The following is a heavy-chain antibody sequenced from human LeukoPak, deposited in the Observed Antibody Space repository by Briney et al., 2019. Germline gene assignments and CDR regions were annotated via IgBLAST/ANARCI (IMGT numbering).Heavy chain of an antibody. CDR3: ARGGTTYYYDSSGYYSKPFDY. CDR2: IYHSGST. J-gene: IGHJ4*02. Sequence: PSGTLSLTCAVSGGSISSSNWWSRVRQPPGKGLEWIGEIYHSGSTNYNPSLKSRVTISVDKSKNQFSLKLSSVTAADTAVYYCARGGTTYYYDSSGYYSKPFDYWGQGTLVTVSS. CDR1: GGSISSSNW. V-gene: IGHV4-4*02. D-gene: IGHD3-22*01.